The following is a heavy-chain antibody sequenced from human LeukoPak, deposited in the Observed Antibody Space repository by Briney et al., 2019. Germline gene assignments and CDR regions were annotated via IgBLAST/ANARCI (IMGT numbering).Heavy chain of an antibody. CDR2: IIPIFGTA. CDR3: ARDPLFGYGNYYMDV. Sequence: ASVKVSCKASGGTFSSYAISWVRQAPGQGLEWMGGIIPIFGTANYAQKFQGRVTITTDESTSTAYMELSSLRSEDTAVYYCARDPLFGYGNYYMDVWGKGTTVTVSS. V-gene: IGHV1-69*05. J-gene: IGHJ6*03. CDR1: GGTFSSYA. D-gene: IGHD3-3*01.